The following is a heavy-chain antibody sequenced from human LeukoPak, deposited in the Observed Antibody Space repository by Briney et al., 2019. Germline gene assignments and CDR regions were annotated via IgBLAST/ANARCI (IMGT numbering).Heavy chain of an antibody. CDR2: IKQDGSEK. Sequence: GGSLRLSCAASGFSFGSYWMTWVRQAPGKGLEWVANIKQDGSEKNYVDSVKGRFTISRDNAKNSMYLQMNSLRAEDTAVYYCARDYYGSGSYFDRWGQGTLVTVSS. CDR1: GFSFGSYW. V-gene: IGHV3-7*01. CDR3: ARDYYGSGSYFDR. J-gene: IGHJ4*02. D-gene: IGHD3-10*01.